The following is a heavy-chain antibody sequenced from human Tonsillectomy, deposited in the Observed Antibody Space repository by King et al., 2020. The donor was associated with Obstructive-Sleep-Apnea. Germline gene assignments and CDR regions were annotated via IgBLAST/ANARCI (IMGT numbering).Heavy chain of an antibody. CDR1: GGSISSSSYY. D-gene: IGHD7-27*01. V-gene: IGHV4-39*07. J-gene: IGHJ3*02. Sequence: QLQESGPGLVKPSETLSLTCTVSGGSISSSSYYLGWIRQPPGKGLEWIGSIHYSVSTYYNPSLKSRVPISVDTSKNQFSLKVNSVTAADTAMYYCARVSNWGDAFDIWGQGTMVTVSS. CDR2: IHYSVST. CDR3: ARVSNWGDAFDI.